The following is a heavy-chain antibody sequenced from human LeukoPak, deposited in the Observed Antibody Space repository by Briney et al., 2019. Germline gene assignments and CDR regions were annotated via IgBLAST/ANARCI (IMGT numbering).Heavy chain of an antibody. J-gene: IGHJ4*02. D-gene: IGHD3-3*01. Sequence: GGSLRLSCAATGFTFSSYSMNWVRHAPAKALEWVSSISNSSSYIYYADSVKGRLTISRDNAKNSLYLQMNSLRAEDTAVYYCARGPQKYEYYFDYWGQGTLVTVSS. CDR2: ISNSSSYI. V-gene: IGHV3-21*01. CDR3: ARGPQKYEYYFDY. CDR1: GFTFSSYS.